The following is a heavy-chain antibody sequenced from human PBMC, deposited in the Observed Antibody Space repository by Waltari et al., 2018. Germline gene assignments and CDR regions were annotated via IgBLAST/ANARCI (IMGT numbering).Heavy chain of an antibody. Sequence: EVRLLESGGALVQPGGSLRLSCAAAGFPLGNSYMLWVRQAPGRGLEWVSTISGPAHETVYADSVKGRFTISRDNSKTTLYLQMNSLRVEDTAMYYCANYGQLPSNGDYWGQGTLVTVSS. CDR1: GFPLGNSY. D-gene: IGHD1-1*01. V-gene: IGHV3-23*01. CDR3: ANYGQLPSNGDY. J-gene: IGHJ4*02. CDR2: ISGPAHET.